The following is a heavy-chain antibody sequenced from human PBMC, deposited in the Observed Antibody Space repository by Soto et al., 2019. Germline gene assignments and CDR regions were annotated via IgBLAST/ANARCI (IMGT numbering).Heavy chain of an antibody. CDR3: ARRSLVVPFDY. J-gene: IGHJ4*02. D-gene: IGHD2-8*02. CDR1: GGSISSSNW. Sequence: SETLSLTCAVSGGSISSSNWWSWVRQPPGKGLEWFGEIYHSGSTNYNPSLKSRVTISVDKSKNQFSLRLSSVTGADTAVYYCARRSLVVPFDYWGQGTLVTVSS. V-gene: IGHV4-4*02. CDR2: IYHSGST.